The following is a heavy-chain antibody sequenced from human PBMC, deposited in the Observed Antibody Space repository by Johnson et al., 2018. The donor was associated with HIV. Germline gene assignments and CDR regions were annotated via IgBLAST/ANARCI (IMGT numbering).Heavy chain of an antibody. D-gene: IGHD1-26*01. CDR1: GFTFIDYY. CDR2: ISSSGSTI. Sequence: QVQLVESGGGLVKPGGSLRLSCAASGFTFIDYYMSWIRQAPGKGLEWVSYISSSGSTIYYAASVKGRFTISRDKAKNSLYLQMNSLRAEATAVYYCARDLGGSYSGLDAFDIWGQGTMVTVSS. CDR3: ARDLGGSYSGLDAFDI. V-gene: IGHV3-11*04. J-gene: IGHJ3*02.